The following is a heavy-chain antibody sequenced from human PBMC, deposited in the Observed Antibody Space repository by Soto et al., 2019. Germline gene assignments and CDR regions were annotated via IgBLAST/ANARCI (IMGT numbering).Heavy chain of an antibody. D-gene: IGHD3-22*01. Sequence: ESGGGVVQPGRSLRLSCAASGFTFSSYAMHWVRQAPGKGLEWVAVISYDGSNKYYADSVKGRFTISRDNSKNTLYLQMNSLRAEDTAVYYCARDREWLLLRYYCYGMDVWGQGTTVTVSS. CDR3: ARDREWLLLRYYCYGMDV. V-gene: IGHV3-30-3*01. CDR1: GFTFSSYA. CDR2: ISYDGSNK. J-gene: IGHJ6*02.